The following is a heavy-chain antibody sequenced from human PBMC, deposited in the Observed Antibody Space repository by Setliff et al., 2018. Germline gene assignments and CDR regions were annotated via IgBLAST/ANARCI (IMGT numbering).Heavy chain of an antibody. CDR3: ARRPRAVYGSGRRNWFLDY. CDR2: ISVYSGNT. D-gene: IGHD3-10*01. V-gene: IGHV1-18*01. J-gene: IGHJ4*02. Sequence: ASVQVSCKASGYTFSSYAISWVRQAPGQGLEWLGWISVYSGNTDYAQNFQGRVTMTADTSTSTAYMELRSLTSDDTAVYYCARRPRAVYGSGRRNWFLDYWGQGTLVTVSS. CDR1: GYTFSSYA.